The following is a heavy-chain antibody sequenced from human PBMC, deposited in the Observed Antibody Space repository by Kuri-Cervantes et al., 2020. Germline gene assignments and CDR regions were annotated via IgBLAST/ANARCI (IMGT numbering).Heavy chain of an antibody. Sequence: GSLRLSCAVYGGSFSGYYWSWIRQPPGKGLEWIGEISHSGSTKYNPSLKSRVTISVDTSKDQFSLKLSSVTAADTAVYYCARRRLEIDYWGQGTLVTVSS. CDR1: GGSFSGYY. CDR3: ARRRLEIDY. CDR2: ISHSGST. J-gene: IGHJ4*02. D-gene: IGHD1-1*01. V-gene: IGHV4-34*01.